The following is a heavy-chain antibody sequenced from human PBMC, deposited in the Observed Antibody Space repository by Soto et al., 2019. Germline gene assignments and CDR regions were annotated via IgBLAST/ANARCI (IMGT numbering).Heavy chain of an antibody. CDR2: INHSGST. Sequence: SETLSLTCAVYGGSFSGYYWSWIRQPPGKGLEWIGEINHSGSTNYNPSLKSRVTISVDTSKNQFSLKLSSVTAADTAVYYCAREVSSSSVVDWFDPWGQGTLVTVSS. J-gene: IGHJ5*02. CDR1: GGSFSGYY. CDR3: AREVSSSSVVDWFDP. D-gene: IGHD6-6*01. V-gene: IGHV4-34*01.